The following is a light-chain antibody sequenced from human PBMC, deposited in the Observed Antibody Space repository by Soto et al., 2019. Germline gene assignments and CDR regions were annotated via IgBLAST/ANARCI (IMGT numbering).Light chain of an antibody. V-gene: IGLV2-23*02. CDR3: CSYTSLDSVL. CDR1: SSDVGKYDA. CDR2: EVT. Sequence: QSALAQPASVSGSPGQSITISCSGTSSDVGKYDAVSWYQQHPGKAPKFIIYEVTKLPSGISDRFSGSKSGNTASLTISGLQAEDEAHYYCCSYTSLDSVLFGGGTKLTVL. J-gene: IGLJ2*01.